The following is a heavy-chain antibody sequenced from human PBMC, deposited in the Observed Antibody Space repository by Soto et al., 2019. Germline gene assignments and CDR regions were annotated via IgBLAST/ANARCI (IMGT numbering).Heavy chain of an antibody. D-gene: IGHD3-22*01. CDR3: AREGYYDSSGYYSAYYGMDV. CDR1: GGTFSSYT. V-gene: IGHV1-69*12. J-gene: IGHJ6*02. Sequence: QVQLVQSGAEVKKPGSSVKVSCKASGGTFSSYTISWVRQAPGQGVEWMGGIIPLFGTVNYAQKFQGRVTITAGESTSTAYMELSSLRSEDTAVYYCAREGYYDSSGYYSAYYGMDVWGQGTTVTVSS. CDR2: IIPLFGTV.